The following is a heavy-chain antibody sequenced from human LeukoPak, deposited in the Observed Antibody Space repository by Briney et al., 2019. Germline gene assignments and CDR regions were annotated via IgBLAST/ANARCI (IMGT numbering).Heavy chain of an antibody. D-gene: IGHD1-1*01. CDR1: GYSFTSYL. J-gene: IGHJ4*02. CDR3: ARRGYNYGQDY. Sequence: GESLKISCKGSGYSFTSYLIGWVRQMPGKGLEWMGIIYPGDSDTRYSPSFQGQVTLSADKSISTAYLQWSSLKASETAMYYCARRGYNYGQDYWGQGTLVTVSS. CDR2: IYPGDSDT. V-gene: IGHV5-51*01.